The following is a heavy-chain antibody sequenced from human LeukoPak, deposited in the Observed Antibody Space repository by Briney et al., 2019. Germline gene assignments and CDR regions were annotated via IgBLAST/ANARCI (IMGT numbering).Heavy chain of an antibody. CDR3: ARQAYGSHFDAFDI. J-gene: IGHJ3*02. D-gene: IGHD3-22*01. CDR2: IYPGDSDI. Sequence: GESLKISCKTSGYTFTNYWIGWVRQLPGKGLEWMAIIYPGDSDIIYSPSFQGQVTISADKSISTAYLQWSSLKASDTAMYYCARQAYGSHFDAFDIWGQGTMVTVSS. V-gene: IGHV5-51*01. CDR1: GYTFTNYW.